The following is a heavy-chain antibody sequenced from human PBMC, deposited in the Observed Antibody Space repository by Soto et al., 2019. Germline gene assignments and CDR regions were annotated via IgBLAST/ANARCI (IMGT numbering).Heavy chain of an antibody. CDR1: GDALTERS. J-gene: IGHJ4*01. CDR3: SKGYSRSLLDY. V-gene: IGHV1-24*01. CDR2: LDPEDGET. D-gene: IGHD5-18*01. Sequence: ASVKVSCTISGDALTERSMHWVRQPPGKGLEWMGGLDPEDGETIYAQNFQGRVTVTEDTSTGTAYMELSSLRYVDTAVYYCSKGYSRSLLDYWGQGTLETVSS.